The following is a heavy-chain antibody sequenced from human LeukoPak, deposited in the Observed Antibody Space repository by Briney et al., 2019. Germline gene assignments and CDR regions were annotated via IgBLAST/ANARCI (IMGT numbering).Heavy chain of an antibody. CDR1: GGSISSSSYY. V-gene: IGHV4-61*01. J-gene: IGHJ6*03. Sequence: SETLSLNCSVSGGSISSSSYYWSWIRQPPGKGLEWIGYIYYSGSTNYNPSLKSRVTISVGTSKNQFSLKLSSVTAADTAVYYCARDGYSSSWYRGDYYYYMDVWGKGTTVTVSS. D-gene: IGHD6-13*01. CDR3: ARDGYSSSWYRGDYYYYMDV. CDR2: IYYSGST.